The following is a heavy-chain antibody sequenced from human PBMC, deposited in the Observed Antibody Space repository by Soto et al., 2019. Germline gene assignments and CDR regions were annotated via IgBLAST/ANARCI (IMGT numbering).Heavy chain of an antibody. J-gene: IGHJ6*02. Sequence: GGSLRLSCAASGFTFSSYAMSWVRQAPGKGLEWVSGISGSGLSTNYADSVKGRFTISRDNSKNTLYLQMNSLRAEDTAVYFCARGADFWSGSRYYHYAYDFDVWGHGTTVTVSS. CDR3: ARGADFWSGSRYYHYAYDFDV. V-gene: IGHV3-23*01. CDR2: ISGSGLST. CDR1: GFTFSSYA. D-gene: IGHD3-3*01.